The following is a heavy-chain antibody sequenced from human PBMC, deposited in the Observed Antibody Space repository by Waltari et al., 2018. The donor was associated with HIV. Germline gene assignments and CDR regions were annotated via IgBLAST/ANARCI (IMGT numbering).Heavy chain of an antibody. CDR1: GFTFSKYW. CDR3: STPNGGY. Sequence: EVQLVESGGGLVQPGGSLTLSCAASGFTFSKYWMYWVRQAPGKGLGSVAKMNQDGTEKQYVDSVKGRFTISRDNAKNSLYLQMNSLRVEDTAIYYCSTPNGGYWGQGSLVTVSS. V-gene: IGHV3-7*01. CDR2: MNQDGTEK. D-gene: IGHD2-8*01. J-gene: IGHJ4*02.